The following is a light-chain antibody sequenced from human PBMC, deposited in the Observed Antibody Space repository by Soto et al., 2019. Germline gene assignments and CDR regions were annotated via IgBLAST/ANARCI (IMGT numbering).Light chain of an antibody. Sequence: QSVLTQPPSASGSPGQSVTISCTGTSSDVGGYNCVSWYQQHPGKVPKLMISEVNKRPSGVPDRFSGSKSGTSASLAISGLRSEDEADYYCASWDGSLSGHVFGTGTKVTVL. CDR1: SSDVGGYNC. V-gene: IGLV2-8*01. CDR3: ASWDGSLSGHV. J-gene: IGLJ1*01. CDR2: EVN.